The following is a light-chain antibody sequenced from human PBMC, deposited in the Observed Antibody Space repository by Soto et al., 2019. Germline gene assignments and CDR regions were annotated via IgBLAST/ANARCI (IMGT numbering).Light chain of an antibody. J-gene: IGKJ4*01. CDR2: GAS. CDR3: QQYNDWPRT. V-gene: IGKV3-15*01. CDR1: QSVGSH. Sequence: EVAMTQSPATLSVSPGERATISCRASQSVGSHLAWYQQKPDQAPSLLIFGASTMATGVPARFSGSESGTEFTLTISSLQSEDVAAYFCQQYNDWPRTFGGGTKVEIK.